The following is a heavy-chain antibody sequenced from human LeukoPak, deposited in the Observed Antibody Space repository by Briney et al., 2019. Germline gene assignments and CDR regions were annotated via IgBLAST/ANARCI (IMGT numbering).Heavy chain of an antibody. CDR1: GFTFSTNA. D-gene: IGHD3-10*01. CDR3: ARKQPVWGVAPFDC. Sequence: GGSLRLSCAASGFTFSTNAMSWVRQAPGKGLEWVSAIGGSGLSTYYADSVEGRFTITRDNSKNTLFLQMNSLTVEDTAVYYCARKQPVWGVAPFDCWGQGTLVTVSS. CDR2: IGGSGLST. J-gene: IGHJ5*01. V-gene: IGHV3-23*01.